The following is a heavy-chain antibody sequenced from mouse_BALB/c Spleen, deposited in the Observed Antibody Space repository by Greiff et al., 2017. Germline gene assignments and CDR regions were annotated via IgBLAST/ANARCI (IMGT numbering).Heavy chain of an antibody. V-gene: IGHV1S137*01. CDR1: GYTFTDYA. CDR3: ARLGDYFDY. J-gene: IGHJ2*01. Sequence: VQLQESGAELVRPGVSVKISCKGSGYTFTDYAMHWVKQSHAKSLEWIGVISTYYGDASYNQKFKGKATMTVDKSSSTAYMELARLTSEDSAIYYCARLGDYFDYWGQGTTLTVSS. CDR2: ISTYYGDA.